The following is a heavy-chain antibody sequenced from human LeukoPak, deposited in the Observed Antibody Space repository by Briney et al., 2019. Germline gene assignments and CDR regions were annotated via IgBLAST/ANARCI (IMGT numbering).Heavy chain of an antibody. CDR3: ARVPGGDYHSSGYLKYYFDY. V-gene: IGHV3-53*01. CDR1: GFTDSSHY. CDR2: IHSGDST. Sequence: PGGTLRLSCAASGFTDSSHYMSWVRQAPAKGLEWVSIIHSGDSTNDPDSGKGRFTISRDNSKSTLYLQMNSLRAEDTAVYYCARVPGGDYHSSGYLKYYFDYWGQGTLLTVSS. D-gene: IGHD3-22*01. J-gene: IGHJ4*02.